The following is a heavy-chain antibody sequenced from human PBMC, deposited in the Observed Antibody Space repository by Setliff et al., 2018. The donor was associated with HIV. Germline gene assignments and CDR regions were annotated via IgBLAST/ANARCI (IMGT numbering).Heavy chain of an antibody. CDR1: GFTFSSYG. V-gene: IGHV3-33*06. D-gene: IGHD3-22*01. CDR3: AKLDYYDYSGSWARKVAIDF. CDR2: IWYDGSNK. J-gene: IGHJ3*01. Sequence: GGSLRLSCAASGFTFSSYGMHWVRQAPGKGLEWVAVIWYDGSNKYYADSVKGRFTISRDNSKNTLYLQMSSLRAEDTALYYCAKLDYYDYSGSWARKVAIDFWGRGTMVT.